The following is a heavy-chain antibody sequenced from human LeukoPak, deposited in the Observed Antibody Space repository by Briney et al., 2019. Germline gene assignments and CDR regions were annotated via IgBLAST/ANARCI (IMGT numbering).Heavy chain of an antibody. CDR2: ISGSGGHT. Sequence: GGSLRLSCAASGSYWMHWVRQVPGKGLVWVSSISGSGGHTYYADSVKGRFTISRDNSKNTLYLQMNSLRAEDTAVYYCAKDADYGGKFDYWGQGTLVTVSS. CDR1: GSYW. D-gene: IGHD4-23*01. V-gene: IGHV3-23*01. CDR3: AKDADYGGKFDY. J-gene: IGHJ4*02.